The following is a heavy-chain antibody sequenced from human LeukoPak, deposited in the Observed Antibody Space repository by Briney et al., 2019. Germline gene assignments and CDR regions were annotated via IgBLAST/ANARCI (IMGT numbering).Heavy chain of an antibody. J-gene: IGHJ4*02. CDR1: GGSISSYY. Sequence: SETLSLTCTVSGGSISSYYWSWIRQPPGKGLEWIGYIYYSGSTNYNPSLKSRVTISVDTSKNQFSLKLSSVTAADTAVYYCARDGGGLGTIDYWGQGTLVTVSS. D-gene: IGHD1/OR15-1a*01. V-gene: IGHV4-59*01. CDR2: IYYSGST. CDR3: ARDGGGLGTIDY.